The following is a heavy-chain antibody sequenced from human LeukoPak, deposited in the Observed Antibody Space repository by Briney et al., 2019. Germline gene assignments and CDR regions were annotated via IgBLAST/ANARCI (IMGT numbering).Heavy chain of an antibody. J-gene: IGHJ4*02. D-gene: IGHD3-10*01. CDR3: ARARYYYGSGSYYFDY. CDR2: VNPSGGST. CDR1: GYTFTSYY. Sequence: GASVKVSCKASGYTFTSYYIHWVRQAPGQGLGWMGIVNPSGGSTSYTQKLQGRVTMTRDTSTSTVYMELSSLRSEDTAVYYCARARYYYGSGSYYFDYWGQGTLVTVSS. V-gene: IGHV1-46*04.